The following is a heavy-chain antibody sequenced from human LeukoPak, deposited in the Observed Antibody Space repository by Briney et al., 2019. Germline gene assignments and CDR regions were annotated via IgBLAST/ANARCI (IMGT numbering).Heavy chain of an antibody. CDR1: GGSISSYY. Sequence: KSSETLSLTCTVSGGSISSYYWSWIRQPPGKGLEWIGYIYYSGSTNYNPSLKSRVTISVDTSKNQFSLKLSSVTAADTAVYYCARDRVGYGSGSYYVDYWGQGTLVTVSS. J-gene: IGHJ4*02. V-gene: IGHV4-59*01. D-gene: IGHD3-10*01. CDR2: IYYSGST. CDR3: ARDRVGYGSGSYYVDY.